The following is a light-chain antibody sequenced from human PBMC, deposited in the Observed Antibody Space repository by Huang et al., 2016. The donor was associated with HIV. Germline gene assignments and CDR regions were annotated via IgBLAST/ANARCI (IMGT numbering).Light chain of an antibody. CDR2: AAS. Sequence: EIVMTQSPATLSVSPGERATPSCRASQSVSSNLAWYQQKPGQAPRLRIYAASTRATGIPARFSGSGSGTEFTLTISSLQSEDFAVYYCQQYNNWPRTFGQGTKVEIK. CDR1: QSVSSN. V-gene: IGKV3-15*01. J-gene: IGKJ1*01. CDR3: QQYNNWPRT.